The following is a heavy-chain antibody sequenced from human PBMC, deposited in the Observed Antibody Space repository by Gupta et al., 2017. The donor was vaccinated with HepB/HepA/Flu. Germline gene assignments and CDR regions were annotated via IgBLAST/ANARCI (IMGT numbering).Heavy chain of an antibody. J-gene: IGHJ6*02. CDR1: GFTFSSYS. CDR2: ISSSSSYI. D-gene: IGHD2-2*01. CDR3: ARDNLADIVVVPAATPNYYGMDV. Sequence: EVQLVESGGGLVKPGGSLRLSCAASGFTFSSYSMNWVRQAPGKGLEWVSSISSSSSYIYYADSVKGRFTISRDNAKISLYLQMNSLRAEDTAVYYCARDNLADIVVVPAATPNYYGMDVWGQGTTVTVSS. V-gene: IGHV3-21*01.